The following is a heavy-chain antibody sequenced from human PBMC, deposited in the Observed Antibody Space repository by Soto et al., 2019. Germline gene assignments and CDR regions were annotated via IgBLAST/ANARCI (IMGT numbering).Heavy chain of an antibody. CDR3: AHNGVLLWFGELEGGWFDP. D-gene: IGHD3-10*01. CDR2: IYWDDDK. V-gene: IGHV2-5*02. J-gene: IGHJ5*02. CDR1: GFSLSTSGVG. Sequence: QITLKESGPTLVKPTQTLTLTCTFSGFSLSTSGVGVGWIRQPPGKALEWLALIYWDDDKRYSPSLKSRLTLTKETSKSQLVLTMTNMEPLDTATYYCAHNGVLLWFGELEGGWFDPWGQGTLVTVSS.